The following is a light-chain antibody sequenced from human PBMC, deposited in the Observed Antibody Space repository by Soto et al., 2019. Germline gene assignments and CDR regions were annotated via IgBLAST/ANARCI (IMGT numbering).Light chain of an antibody. CDR1: QSVSSN. V-gene: IGKV3-15*01. CDR2: DAS. J-gene: IGKJ2*01. Sequence: EIVMTQSPATLSVSPWERATLSCRASQSVSSNLAWYQQKPGQAPRLLIYDASTRATGVPARFSGSGSGTDFTLTISSLQSEDFAVYYCQHYNYWTYTFGQGTKVDIK. CDR3: QHYNYWTYT.